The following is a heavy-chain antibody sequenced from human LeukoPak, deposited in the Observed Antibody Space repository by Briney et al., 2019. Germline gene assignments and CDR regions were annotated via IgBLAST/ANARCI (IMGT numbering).Heavy chain of an antibody. V-gene: IGHV4-38-2*02. D-gene: IGHD1-26*01. CDR1: GHSISSPYY. CDR3: ARDLCRGDILGATGCASNY. CDR2: ISHGATT. Sequence: SETLSLTCTVSGHSISSPYYWAWIRQPPGKGLEWIGSISHGATTYYKPSLKSRLTISIDVSKNHFSLELTSVTATDTAVYYCARDLCRGDILGATGCASNYWGQGTLVTVSS. J-gene: IGHJ4*02.